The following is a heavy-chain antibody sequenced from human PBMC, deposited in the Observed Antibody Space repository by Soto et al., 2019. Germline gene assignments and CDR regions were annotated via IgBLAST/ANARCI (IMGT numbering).Heavy chain of an antibody. CDR3: ARFITGTTPTDAFDI. CDR2: TRNKANSYTT. J-gene: IGHJ3*02. CDR1: GFTLSDHY. D-gene: IGHD1-20*01. V-gene: IGHV3-72*01. Sequence: EVQLVESGGGLVQPGGSLRLSCAASGFTLSDHYMDWVRQAPGKGLEWVGRTRNKANSYTTEYAASVKGRFTVSRDDSXXPLYLQMNSLKTEDTAVYYCARFITGTTPTDAFDIWGQGTMVTVSS.